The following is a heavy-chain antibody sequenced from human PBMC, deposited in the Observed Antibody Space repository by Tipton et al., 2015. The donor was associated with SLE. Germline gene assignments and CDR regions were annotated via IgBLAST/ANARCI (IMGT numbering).Heavy chain of an antibody. Sequence: SLRLSCAASGFTFSSYWMSWVRQAPGKGLEWVANIKQDGSEKYYVDSVKGRFTISRDNAKNSLYLQMNSLRAEDTAVYYCAPLYGSGSYPRLAWGQGTLVTVSS. J-gene: IGHJ5*02. V-gene: IGHV3-7*01. D-gene: IGHD3-10*01. CDR2: IKQDGSEK. CDR3: APLYGSGSYPRLA. CDR1: GFTFSSYW.